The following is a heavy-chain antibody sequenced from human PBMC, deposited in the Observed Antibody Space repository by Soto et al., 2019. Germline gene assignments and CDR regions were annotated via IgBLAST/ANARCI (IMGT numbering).Heavy chain of an antibody. D-gene: IGHD3-16*01. CDR3: ATNREENTVMLKCMDV. CDR2: ISANGGGR. J-gene: IGHJ6*02. Sequence: QVQLVQSGAEVKKLGASVKVSCKASGYSLTYHYISWVRQAPGQGLEWMGWISANGGGRNIAQKFQGQVTLTRDTSINTVYMEMTSLTSDDTAVYYCATNREENTVMLKCMDVWGQGTTVIVSS. CDR1: GYSLTYHY. V-gene: IGHV1-2*02.